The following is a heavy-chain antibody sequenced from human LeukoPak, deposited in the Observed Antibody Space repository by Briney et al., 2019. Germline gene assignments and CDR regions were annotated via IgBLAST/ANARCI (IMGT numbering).Heavy chain of an antibody. CDR3: TKAVGGGRDAYDV. J-gene: IGHJ3*01. D-gene: IGHD3-16*01. CDR1: GFSFSRHA. CDR2: IFDSGAPS. V-gene: IGHV3-23*05. Sequence: GGSLRLSCVASGFSFSRHAMIWVRQAPGKAPEWVSSIFDSGAPSYYADSVKGRFTISRDNSGNTFYLQMDNLRAEDSATYYCTKAVGGGRDAYDVWGLGTRVIVSS.